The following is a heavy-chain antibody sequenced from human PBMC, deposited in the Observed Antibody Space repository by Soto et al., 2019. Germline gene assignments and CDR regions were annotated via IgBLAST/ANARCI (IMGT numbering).Heavy chain of an antibody. CDR2: IKQDGSET. V-gene: IGHV3-7*01. CDR3: PSEVYEERHRQFYYHGMDV. D-gene: IGHD5-12*01. CDR1: GFTFRGFW. J-gene: IGHJ6*02. Sequence: QLVESGGGLVQPGGSLRLSCRASGFTFRGFWMSWVRQVQGKGLEWVGNIKQDGSETTYLPTVKGRFTVSRDNTKNSLHLQMTSLSAEDTAVYYCPSEVYEERHRQFYYHGMDVWGQGTKVIVSS.